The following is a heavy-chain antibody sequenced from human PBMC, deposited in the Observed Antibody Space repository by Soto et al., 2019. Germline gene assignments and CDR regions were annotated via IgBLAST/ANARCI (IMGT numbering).Heavy chain of an antibody. Sequence: PGGSLRVSFAASGFTISSNAMYWVRQAPGKGLEGVSSISYRGDTTHYADSVKVRFTISRDTSKNTLYLQLNALSADDTAVYYCAKDKTATTSFYXWGQGTLVPVSX. J-gene: IGHJ4*02. CDR2: ISYRGDTT. CDR3: AKDKTATTSFYX. CDR1: GFTISSNA. D-gene: IGHD1-1*01. V-gene: IGHV3-23*01.